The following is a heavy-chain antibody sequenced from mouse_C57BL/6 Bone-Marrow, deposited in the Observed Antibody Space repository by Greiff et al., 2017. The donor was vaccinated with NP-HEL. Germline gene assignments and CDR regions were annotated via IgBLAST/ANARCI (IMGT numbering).Heavy chain of an antibody. V-gene: IGHV1-26*01. D-gene: IGHD4-1*01. J-gene: IGHJ3*01. Sequence: EVQLQQSGPELVKPGASVKISCKASGYTFTDYYMNWVKQSHGKSLEWIGDINPNNGGTSYNQKFKGKATLTVDTSSSTAYMELRSLTSEDSAVYYCARSLGFAYWGQGTLVTVSA. CDR2: INPNNGGT. CDR1: GYTFTDYY. CDR3: ARSLGFAY.